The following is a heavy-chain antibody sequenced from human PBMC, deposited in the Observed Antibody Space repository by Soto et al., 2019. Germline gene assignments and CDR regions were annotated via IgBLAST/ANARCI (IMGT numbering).Heavy chain of an antibody. Sequence: QVQLVESGGGVVQPGRSLRLSCAASGFTFSSYGMHWVRQAPGKGLEWVAVISYDGSNKYYADSVKGRFTISRDNSKNTLYLQMNSLRAEDTGVYYCAKDKVGANDYWGQGTLVTVSS. CDR3: AKDKVGANDY. CDR2: ISYDGSNK. V-gene: IGHV3-30*18. D-gene: IGHD1-26*01. CDR1: GFTFSSYG. J-gene: IGHJ4*02.